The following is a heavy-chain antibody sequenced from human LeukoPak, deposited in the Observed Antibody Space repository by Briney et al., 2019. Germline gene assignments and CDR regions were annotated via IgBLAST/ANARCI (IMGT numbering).Heavy chain of an antibody. J-gene: IGHJ3*02. V-gene: IGHV4-38-2*01. CDR1: GYSISSGYY. CDR3: ARSPCSSTSCYHFDAFDI. D-gene: IGHD2-2*01. CDR2: IYHSGST. Sequence: SETLSLTCAVSGYSISSGYYWGWIRPPPGKGLEWIGSIYHSGSTYYNPSLKSRVTISVDTSKNQFSLKLSSVTAADTAVYYCARSPCSSTSCYHFDAFDIWGQGTMVTVSS.